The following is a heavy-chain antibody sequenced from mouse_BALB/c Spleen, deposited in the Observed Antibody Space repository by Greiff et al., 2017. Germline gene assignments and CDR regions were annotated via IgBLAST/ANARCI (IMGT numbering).Heavy chain of an antibody. CDR1: GYTFTSYY. Sequence: QVQLQQSGAELVKPGASVKLSCKASGYTFTSYYMYWVKQRPGQGLEWIGEINPSNGGTNFNEKFKSKATLTVDKSSSTAYMQLSSLTSEDSAVYYCTRGDGNWFAYWGQGTLVTVSA. D-gene: IGHD2-1*01. CDR2: INPSNGGT. V-gene: IGHV1S81*02. J-gene: IGHJ3*01. CDR3: TRGDGNWFAY.